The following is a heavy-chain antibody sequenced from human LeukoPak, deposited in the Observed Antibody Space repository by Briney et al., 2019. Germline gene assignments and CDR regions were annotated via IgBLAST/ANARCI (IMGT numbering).Heavy chain of an antibody. V-gene: IGHV1-2*02. CDR2: INPDSGGT. CDR3: ARIAVAGHGDY. Sequence: ASVKVSCKASGYTFTGYYMRWVRQAPGQGLEWMGWINPDSGGTNYAQKFQGRVTMTRDTSTSTAYMELSRLRSDDTAVYYCARIAVAGHGDYWGQGTLVTVSS. D-gene: IGHD6-19*01. CDR1: GYTFTGYY. J-gene: IGHJ4*02.